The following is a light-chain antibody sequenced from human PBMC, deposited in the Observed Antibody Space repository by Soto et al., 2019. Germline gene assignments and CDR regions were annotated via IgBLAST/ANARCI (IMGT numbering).Light chain of an antibody. J-gene: IGLJ2*01. V-gene: IGLV1-47*01. CDR1: SSNIGSNY. CDR3: AAWDDSLSAYVV. Sequence: QLVLTHPPSASGTPGQRVTISCSGSSSNIGSNYVYWYQQFPGTAPKLLIYRNNQRPSGVPDRFSGSKSGTSASLAISGLRSEDEDDYYCAAWDDSLSAYVVFGGGTKLTVL. CDR2: RNN.